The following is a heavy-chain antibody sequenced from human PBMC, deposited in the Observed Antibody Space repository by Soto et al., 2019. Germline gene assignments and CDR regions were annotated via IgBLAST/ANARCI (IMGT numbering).Heavy chain of an antibody. D-gene: IGHD3-22*01. CDR3: ARGGYYYDSSGYYQPFDY. V-gene: IGHV3-48*03. Sequence: GGSLRLSCAASGFTFSSYEMNWVRQAPGKGLEWVSYISSSGSTIYYADSVKGRFTISRDNAKNSLYLQMNSLRAEDTAVYYCARGGYYYDSSGYYQPFDYWGQGTLVTVSS. J-gene: IGHJ4*02. CDR1: GFTFSSYE. CDR2: ISSSGSTI.